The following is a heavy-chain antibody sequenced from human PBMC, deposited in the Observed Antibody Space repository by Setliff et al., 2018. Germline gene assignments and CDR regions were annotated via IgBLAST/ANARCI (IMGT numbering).Heavy chain of an antibody. J-gene: IGHJ4*02. CDR1: GESIDSVATGNHY. CDR3: ARENGYCSGGACYFMFDY. D-gene: IGHD2-15*01. CDR2: IHYSGTT. V-gene: IGHV4-61*01. Sequence: SETLSLTCIVSGESIDSVATGNHYWNWIRQPPGKGLEWIGYIHYSGTTNYNPSLKSRVTLSLDTAKNQFSLELRAVTAADTALYYCARENGYCSGGACYFMFDYWGQGTLVTVSS.